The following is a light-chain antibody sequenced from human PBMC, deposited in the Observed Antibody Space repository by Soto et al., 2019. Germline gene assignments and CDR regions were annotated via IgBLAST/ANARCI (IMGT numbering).Light chain of an antibody. V-gene: IGKV1-5*01. CDR2: DAS. CDR1: HNIERW. Sequence: IQMTQSPSTLSASVGDRVTITCRASHNIERWMAWYQQKPGKAPSLLIFDASTLHSGVPSRFSGSGSGTDFTLTISSLQPDDFATYYCQQYNTHSFGGGTKVDI. CDR3: QQYNTHS. J-gene: IGKJ4*01.